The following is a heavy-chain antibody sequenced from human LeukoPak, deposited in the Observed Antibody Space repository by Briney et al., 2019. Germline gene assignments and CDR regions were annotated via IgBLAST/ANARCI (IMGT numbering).Heavy chain of an antibody. CDR3: ARVGYGSGSYFSFDP. Sequence: SETLSLTCAVYGGSFSGYYWSWIRQPPGKGLEWIVEINHSGSTNYNPSLKSRVTISVDTSKNQFSLKLSSVTAADTAVYYCARVGYGSGSYFSFDPWGQGTLVTVSS. V-gene: IGHV4-34*01. D-gene: IGHD3-10*01. CDR2: INHSGST. J-gene: IGHJ5*02. CDR1: GGSFSGYY.